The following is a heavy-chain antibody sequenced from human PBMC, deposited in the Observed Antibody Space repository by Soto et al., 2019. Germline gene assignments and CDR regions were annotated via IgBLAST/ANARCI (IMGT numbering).Heavy chain of an antibody. CDR1: GFTFIDTW. V-gene: IGHV3-15*07. CDR3: TTDLCTPSTCYLNY. D-gene: IGHD2-2*01. CDR2: IKSKTYGETT. Sequence: GGSLRLSCAASGFTFIDTWMNWVRQAPGKGLEWVGRIKSKTYGETTDYAAPVEGRFTMSRDDSKNTVYLQMNSLKTEDTAVYYCTTDLCTPSTCYLNYWGLGILVTVSS. J-gene: IGHJ4*02.